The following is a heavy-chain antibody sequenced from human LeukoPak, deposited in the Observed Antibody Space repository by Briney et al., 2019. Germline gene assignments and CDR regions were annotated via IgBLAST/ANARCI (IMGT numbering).Heavy chain of an antibody. CDR3: ARDLGYSSSWYSNDFDY. CDR1: GFTFSSYS. CDR2: ISSSSSYI. D-gene: IGHD6-13*01. V-gene: IGHV3-21*01. J-gene: IGHJ4*02. Sequence: GGSPRLSCAASGFTFSSYSMNWVRQAPVKGLEWVSSISSSSSYIYYADSVKGRFTISRDNAKNSLYLQMNSLRAEDTAVYYCARDLGYSSSWYSNDFDYWGQGTLVTVSS.